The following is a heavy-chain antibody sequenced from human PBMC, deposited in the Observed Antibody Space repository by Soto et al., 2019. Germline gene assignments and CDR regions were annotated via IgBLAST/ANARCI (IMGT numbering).Heavy chain of an antibody. J-gene: IGHJ6*03. D-gene: IGHD4-17*01. CDR2: INPNGGST. CDR1: GYTFTSYY. Sequence: ASVKVSCTASGYTFTSYYMHWVRQAPGQGLGWMGVINPNGGSTSYAQKFQGRVTMTRDTSTSTVYMELSSLRSEDTAVYYCARSTVPRQYYYYYMDVWGKGTTVTVSS. CDR3: ARSTVPRQYYYYYMDV. V-gene: IGHV1-46*03.